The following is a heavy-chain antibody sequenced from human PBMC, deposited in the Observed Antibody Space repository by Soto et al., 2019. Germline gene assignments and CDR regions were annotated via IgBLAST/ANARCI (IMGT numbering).Heavy chain of an antibody. Sequence: QVQLVQSGAEVKKPGSSVKVSCKASGGTFSRYTINWLRQAPGQWLEWMGRIIPIAAIATYTQKFQGRVTNTVDKSSNPADMELSSLRSDGTAVDDCARGSTIVRGTPSWFDPCGQGTLVTVSS. CDR1: GGTFSRYT. CDR2: IIPIAAIA. J-gene: IGHJ5*02. D-gene: IGHD3-10*01. CDR3: ARGSTIVRGTPSWFDP. V-gene: IGHV1-69*02.